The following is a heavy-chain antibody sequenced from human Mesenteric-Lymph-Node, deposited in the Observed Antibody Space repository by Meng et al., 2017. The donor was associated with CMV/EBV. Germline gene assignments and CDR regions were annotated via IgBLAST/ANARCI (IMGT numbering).Heavy chain of an antibody. D-gene: IGHD3-16*01. J-gene: IGHJ6*02. V-gene: IGHV3-9*01. CDR2: ISWNSGSI. CDR3: AKDRGAVTGNYYYYAMDV. Sequence: GGSLRLSCAASGFTFDDYAMHWVRQAPGKGLEWVSGISWNSGSIGYADSVKGRFTISRDNNKNSLYLQMNSLRTEDTALYYCAKDRGAVTGNYYYYAMDVWGQGTTVTVSS. CDR1: GFTFDDYA.